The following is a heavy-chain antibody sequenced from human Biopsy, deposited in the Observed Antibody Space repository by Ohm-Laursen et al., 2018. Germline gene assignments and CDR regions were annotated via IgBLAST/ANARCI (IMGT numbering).Heavy chain of an antibody. CDR3: ARATNSTGWPYYYFYGMDV. CDR2: IYYSGST. D-gene: IGHD2/OR15-2a*01. CDR1: GGSISSDY. V-gene: IGHV4-59*01. J-gene: IGHJ6*02. Sequence: ETLSLTCTVSGGSISSDYWSWIRQTPGKGLEWIGYIYYSGSTNHNPSLKSRVTISVDTSKNQFSLRLNSVTAADTAVYCCARATNSTGWPYYYFYGMDVWGQGTTVTVSS.